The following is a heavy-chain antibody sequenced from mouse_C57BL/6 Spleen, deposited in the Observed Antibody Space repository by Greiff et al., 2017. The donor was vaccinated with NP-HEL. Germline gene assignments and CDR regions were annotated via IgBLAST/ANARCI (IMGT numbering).Heavy chain of an antibody. CDR1: GYTFTSYG. CDR2: IDPSDSYT. J-gene: IGHJ2*01. V-gene: IGHV1-69*01. D-gene: IGHD1-1*01. Sequence: QVQLKQPGAELVMPGASVKLSCKSSGYTFTSYGMQWVKQRPGQGLEWIGEIDPSDSYTNYNQTFKGNSTLTVDKSSSTAYMQLSSLTSEDSAVYYCARDDGSTFDYWGQGTTLTVSS. CDR3: ARDDGSTFDY.